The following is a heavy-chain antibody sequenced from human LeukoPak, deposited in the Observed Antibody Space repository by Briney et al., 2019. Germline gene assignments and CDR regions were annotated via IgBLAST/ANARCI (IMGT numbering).Heavy chain of an antibody. V-gene: IGHV4-4*09. CDR3: ARRVQEARSIGSANWLDL. CDR1: DGSFSTYS. J-gene: IGHJ5*02. D-gene: IGHD3-10*01. CDR2: IYTSGTT. Sequence: SETLSLTCTVSDGSFSTYSWNWIRQPPGKGLEWIGRIYTSGTTNYNPSPGSQVTISVDTSINQLSLKLSSVTAEDTAVYYGARRVQEARSIGSANWLDLWGQGILVTVSS.